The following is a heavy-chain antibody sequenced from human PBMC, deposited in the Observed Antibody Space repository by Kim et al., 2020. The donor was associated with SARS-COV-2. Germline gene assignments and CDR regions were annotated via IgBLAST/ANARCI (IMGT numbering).Heavy chain of an antibody. D-gene: IGHD6-19*01. CDR3: AKGAGWYDS. Sequence: GCTNCNPSLRSRGSLSLDSSQNQFSLKLSSVTAADSAVYYCAKGAGWYDSWGQGTLVTVSS. V-gene: IGHV4-59*09. CDR2: GCT. J-gene: IGHJ5*01.